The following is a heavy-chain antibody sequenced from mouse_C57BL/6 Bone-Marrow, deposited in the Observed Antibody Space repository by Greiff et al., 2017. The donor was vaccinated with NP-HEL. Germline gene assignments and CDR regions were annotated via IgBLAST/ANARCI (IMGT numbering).Heavy chain of an antibody. J-gene: IGHJ1*03. Sequence: QVQLQQSGPELVKPGASVKISCKASGYSFTSYYIHWVKQRPGQGLEWIGWIYPGSGNTKYNEKFKGKATLTADTSSSTAYMQLSSLTSEDSAVYYCASPNYGSSSYWYFDVWGTGTTVTVSS. CDR2: IYPGSGNT. D-gene: IGHD1-1*01. CDR1: GYSFTSYY. CDR3: ASPNYGSSSYWYFDV. V-gene: IGHV1-66*01.